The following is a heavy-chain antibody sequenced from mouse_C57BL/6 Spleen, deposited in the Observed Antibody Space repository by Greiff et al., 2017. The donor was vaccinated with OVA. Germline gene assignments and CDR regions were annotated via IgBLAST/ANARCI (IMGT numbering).Heavy chain of an antibody. CDR3: ARREVFDY. J-gene: IGHJ2*01. CDR1: GYTFTSYW. V-gene: IGHV1-50*01. Sequence: QVQLKQPGAELVKPGASVKLSCKASGYTFTSYWMQWVKQRPGQGLEWIGEIDPSDSYTNYNQKFKGKATLTVDTSSSTAYMQLSSLTSEDSAVYYCARREVFDYWGQGTTLTVSS. CDR2: IDPSDSYT.